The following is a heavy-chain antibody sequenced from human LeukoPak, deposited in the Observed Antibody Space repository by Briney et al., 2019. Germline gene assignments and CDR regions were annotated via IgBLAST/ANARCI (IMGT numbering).Heavy chain of an antibody. CDR3: AKDRPTVYSSSWLHFLDS. Sequence: PGGTLRLSCAASGFTFSSYGMIWVRQAPGKGLEWVSGISGSGGSTYVADSVKGRFTISRDNSKNTLYLQMNSLRADDTDVYYCAKDRPTVYSSSWLHFLDSWGQGTLVTVSS. CDR2: ISGSGGST. V-gene: IGHV3-23*01. J-gene: IGHJ4*02. D-gene: IGHD6-13*01. CDR1: GFTFSSYG.